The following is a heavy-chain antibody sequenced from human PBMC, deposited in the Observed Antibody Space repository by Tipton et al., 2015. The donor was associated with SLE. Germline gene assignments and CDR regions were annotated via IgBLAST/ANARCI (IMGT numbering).Heavy chain of an antibody. D-gene: IGHD3-10*01. J-gene: IGHJ4*02. CDR2: IYYSGST. CDR3: ARWRPMVYYFDY. CDR1: GGSISSHY. Sequence: LRLSCTVSGGSISSHYWSWIRQPPGKGLEWIGYIYYSGSTNYNPSLKSRVTISVDTSKNQFSLKLSSVTAADTAVYYCARWRPMVYYFDYWGQGTLVTVSS. V-gene: IGHV4-59*11.